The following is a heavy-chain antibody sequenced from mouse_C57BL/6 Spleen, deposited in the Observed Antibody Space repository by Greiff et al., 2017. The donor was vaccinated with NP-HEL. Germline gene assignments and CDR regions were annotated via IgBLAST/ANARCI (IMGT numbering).Heavy chain of an antibody. V-gene: IGHV1-81*01. J-gene: IGHJ2*01. D-gene: IGHD2-3*01. CDR3: ASGLYDGYYNFDY. CDR1: GYTFTSYG. CDR2: IYPRSGNT. Sequence: VHLVESGAELARPGASVKLSCKASGYTFTSYGISWVKQRTGQGLEWIGEIYPRSGNTYYNEKFKGKATLTADKSSSTAYMELRSLTSEDSAVYFCASGLYDGYYNFDYWGQGTTLTVSS.